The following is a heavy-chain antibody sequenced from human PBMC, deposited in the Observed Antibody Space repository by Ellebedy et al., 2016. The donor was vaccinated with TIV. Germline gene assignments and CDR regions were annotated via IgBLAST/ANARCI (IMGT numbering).Heavy chain of an antibody. Sequence: GGSLRLSCAASGFTFSSYAMSWVRQAPGKGLEWVSVFSGSGGSTYYADFVKGRFTISRDNSKTTLYLQMNSLTDDDTAVYYCAKDLWGDGYNFGADFDYWGQGTLVTVSS. J-gene: IGHJ4*02. D-gene: IGHD5-24*01. CDR1: GFTFSSYA. CDR3: AKDLWGDGYNFGADFDY. CDR2: FSGSGGST. V-gene: IGHV3-23*01.